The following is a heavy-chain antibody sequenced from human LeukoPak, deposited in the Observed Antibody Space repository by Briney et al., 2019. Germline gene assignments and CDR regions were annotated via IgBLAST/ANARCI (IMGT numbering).Heavy chain of an antibody. D-gene: IGHD6-19*01. J-gene: IGHJ5*02. CDR3: AGVTAVADLGWFDP. CDR1: GGSISSYY. Sequence: KASETLSLTCTVSGGSISSYYWSWIRQPPGKGLEWIGYIYYSGSTNYNPSLKSRVTMLVDTSKNQFSLKLSSVTAADTAVYYCAGVTAVADLGWFDPWGQGTLVTVSS. V-gene: IGHV4-59*08. CDR2: IYYSGST.